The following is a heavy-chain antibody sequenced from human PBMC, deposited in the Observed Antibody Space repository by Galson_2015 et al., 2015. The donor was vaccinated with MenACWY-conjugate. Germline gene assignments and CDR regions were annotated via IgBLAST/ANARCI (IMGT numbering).Heavy chain of an antibody. Sequence: SLRLSCAASGFTFDRYAMTWVRQAPGKGLEWVSTINDFGSMTYYADSVRGRFTISRDNSMHTQYLQMDSLSALDTAVYFCAKDLVVDYDYVWGSFVPPTLDYWGQGTLVTVSS. CDR3: AKDLVVDYDYVWGSFVPPTLDY. D-gene: IGHD3-16*01. CDR2: INDFGSMT. V-gene: IGHV3-23*01. J-gene: IGHJ4*02. CDR1: GFTFDRYA.